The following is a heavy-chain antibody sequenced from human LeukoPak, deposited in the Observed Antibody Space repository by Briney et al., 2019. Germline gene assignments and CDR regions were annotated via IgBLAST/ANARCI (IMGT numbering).Heavy chain of an antibody. D-gene: IGHD3-10*01. CDR3: ARDRVTNSYDYYGLDV. Sequence: GGSLRLSCAGSGFPFSNYWMTWVRQAPGKGLEWVANINQGGSGKYYVDSVKGRFTISRDNAKNSLYLQINSLRAEDTAVYFCARDRVTNSYDYYGLDVWGQGTTVSVSS. J-gene: IGHJ6*02. V-gene: IGHV3-7*03. CDR1: GFPFSNYW. CDR2: INQGGSGK.